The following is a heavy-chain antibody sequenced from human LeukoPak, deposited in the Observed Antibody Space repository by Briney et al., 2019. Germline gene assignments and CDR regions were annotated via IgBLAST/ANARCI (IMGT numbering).Heavy chain of an antibody. CDR2: ISSSSSYI. J-gene: IGHJ6*02. V-gene: IGHV3-21*01. Sequence: GGSLRLSCAASGFTFSSYAMSWVRQAPGKGLEWVSSISSSSSYIYYADSVKGRFTISRDNTKNSLYLQMNSLRAEDTAVYYCARDTVAAAGTTVDYYYGMDVWGQGTTVTVSS. D-gene: IGHD6-13*01. CDR1: GFTFSSYA. CDR3: ARDTVAAAGTTVDYYYGMDV.